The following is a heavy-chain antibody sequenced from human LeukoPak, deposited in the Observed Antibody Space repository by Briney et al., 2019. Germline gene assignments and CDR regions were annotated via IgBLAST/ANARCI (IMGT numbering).Heavy chain of an antibody. D-gene: IGHD2-15*01. V-gene: IGHV4-59*01. Sequence: PSETLSLTCTVSGGSISSYYWSWIRQPPGKGLEYIGYIYYSGSTNYNPSLKSRVTISVDTSKNQFSLKLSSVTAADTAVYYCARSDSGYALDYWGQGTLVTVSS. CDR3: ARSDSGYALDY. CDR1: GGSISSYY. J-gene: IGHJ4*02. CDR2: IYYSGST.